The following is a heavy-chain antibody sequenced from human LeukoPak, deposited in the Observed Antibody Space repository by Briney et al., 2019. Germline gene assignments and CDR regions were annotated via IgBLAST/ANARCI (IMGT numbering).Heavy chain of an antibody. CDR2: ISSSSSTI. CDR3: ASLIAARKSSFDY. J-gene: IGHJ4*02. CDR1: GFTFSSYS. D-gene: IGHD6-6*01. V-gene: IGHV3-48*04. Sequence: PGGSLRLSCVASGFTFSSYSMNWVRQAPGKGLEWLSYISSSSSTIYYADSVKGRFTISRDNAKNSLYLQMNSLRAEDTAVYYCASLIAARKSSFDYWGQGTLVTVSS.